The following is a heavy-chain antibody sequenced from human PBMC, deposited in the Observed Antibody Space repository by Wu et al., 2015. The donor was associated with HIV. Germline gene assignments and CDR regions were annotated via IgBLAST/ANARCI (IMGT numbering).Heavy chain of an antibody. CDR1: GGSFSGYY. J-gene: IGHJ4*02. Sequence: QVQLQQWGAGLLKPSETLSLTCAVYGGSFSGYYWSWVRQPPGKGLEWIGEINHSGSTNYNPSLKSRVTIPVDTSKNQFSLKLNSVTAAGTAVYYCARGNNYDSSGYYRAYFDYWGQGTLVTVSS. V-gene: IGHV4-34*01. D-gene: IGHD3-22*01. CDR2: INHSGST. CDR3: ARGNNYDSSGYYRAYFDY.